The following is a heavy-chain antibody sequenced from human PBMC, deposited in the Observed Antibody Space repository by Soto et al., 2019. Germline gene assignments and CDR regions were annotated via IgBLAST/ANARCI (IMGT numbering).Heavy chain of an antibody. CDR2: INHSGST. CDR1: GGSFSGYY. V-gene: IGHV4-34*01. D-gene: IGHD4-17*01. CDR3: ARGRRTAVTIDD. J-gene: IGHJ4*01. Sequence: QVQLQQWGAGLLKPSETLSLTCAVYGGSFSGYYWSWIRQPPGKGLEWIGEINHSGSTNYNPSLKRRGTTSLDTPRNQFALTLISVTAADTAVYYCARGRRTAVTIDDWGHGTLVTVSS.